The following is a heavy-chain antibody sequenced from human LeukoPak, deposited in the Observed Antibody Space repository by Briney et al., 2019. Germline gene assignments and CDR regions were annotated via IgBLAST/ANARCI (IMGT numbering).Heavy chain of an antibody. V-gene: IGHV3-64*01. D-gene: IGHD3-10*01. CDR3: ARDGLWFGELSSPFDY. Sequence: GGSLRLSCAASGFTFSSYAMHWVSQAPGKGLEYVSAISSNGGSTYYANSVKGRFTISRDNSKHTLYLQMGSLRAEDMAVYYCARDGLWFGELSSPFDYWGQGTLVTVSS. CDR1: GFTFSSYA. J-gene: IGHJ4*02. CDR2: ISSNGGST.